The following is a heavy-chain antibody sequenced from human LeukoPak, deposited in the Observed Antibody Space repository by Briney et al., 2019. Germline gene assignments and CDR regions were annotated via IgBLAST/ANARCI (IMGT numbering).Heavy chain of an antibody. J-gene: IGHJ4*02. Sequence: GRSLRLSCTTSGFTFSDYTMNWVRQAPGKGLEWVGFIRTKAYGGATEYAASVKGRFTISRDDSKTIASLQMNSLKTEDTAIYYCARGGRHDIMTAHYFDYWGQGNLVTVSS. CDR1: GFTFSDYT. V-gene: IGHV3-49*04. CDR3: ARGGRHDIMTAHYFDY. CDR2: IRTKAYGGAT. D-gene: IGHD1-26*01.